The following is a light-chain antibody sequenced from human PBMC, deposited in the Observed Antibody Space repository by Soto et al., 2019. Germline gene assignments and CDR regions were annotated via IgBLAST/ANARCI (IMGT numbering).Light chain of an antibody. CDR1: QSISSY. Sequence: DIQMTQSPSSLSASVGDRVTITCRASQSISSYLNWYQQKPGKAPKLLIYAASSLQSGVPSRFSGSGSGTDFTLTIRSLQPEDFATYYCLQSYSTPRYTFGQGTKLEIK. CDR2: AAS. CDR3: LQSYSTPRYT. V-gene: IGKV1-39*01. J-gene: IGKJ2*01.